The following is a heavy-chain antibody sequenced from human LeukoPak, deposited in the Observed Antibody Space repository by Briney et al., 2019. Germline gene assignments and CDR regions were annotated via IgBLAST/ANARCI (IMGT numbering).Heavy chain of an antibody. CDR2: IIPIFGTA. CDR1: GYTFTGYY. D-gene: IGHD5-18*01. J-gene: IGHJ6*03. V-gene: IGHV1-69*06. Sequence: SVKVSCKASGYTFTGYYMHWVRQAPGQGLEWMGGIIPIFGTANYAQKFQGRVTITADKSTSTAHMELSSLRSEDTAVYYCARLVQLHFMDVWGKGTTVTISS. CDR3: ARLVQLHFMDV.